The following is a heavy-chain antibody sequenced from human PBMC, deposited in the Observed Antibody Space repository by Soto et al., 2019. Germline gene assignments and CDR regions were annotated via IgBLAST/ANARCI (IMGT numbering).Heavy chain of an antibody. CDR3: ARSHYYCMDV. CDR1: GGSFTSYW. CDR2: IYPGDSDT. J-gene: IGHJ6*03. Sequence: GESRRISCKGSGGSFTSYWIGGGRQMSWKGLEWMGIIYPGDSDTRYSPSFQGQVTISADKSISTAYLQWSSLKASDTAMYYCARSHYYCMDVWGKGTTVTDS. V-gene: IGHV5-51*01.